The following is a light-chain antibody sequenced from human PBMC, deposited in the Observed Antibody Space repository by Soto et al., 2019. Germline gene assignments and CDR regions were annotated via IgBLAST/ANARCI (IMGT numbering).Light chain of an antibody. J-gene: IGLJ1*01. CDR2: EVT. Sequence: QSALTQPASVSGSPGQSITISCAGTSGEVGRYNHVAWYQQHPGKAPKLMIYEVTKRPSGVSNRFSGSKSGNTASLNISGLQAEDEADYYCISYTGSSTSYVFGTGTQLTVL. CDR3: ISYTGSSTSYV. CDR1: SGEVGRYNH. V-gene: IGLV2-14*01.